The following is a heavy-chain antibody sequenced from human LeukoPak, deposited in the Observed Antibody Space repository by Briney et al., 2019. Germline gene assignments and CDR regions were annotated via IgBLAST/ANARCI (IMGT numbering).Heavy chain of an antibody. CDR3: AKVGVSSSRFSRRSQGKFDY. CDR1: GIIVSSNY. Sequence: GGSLRLSCAASGIIVSSNYMSWVRQAPGKGLEWVSVIYSGGSTYYADSLKGRFTISRDNCKNTLYLEMTSLRAEDTAVYYCAKVGVSSSRFSRRSQGKFDYWGQGTLVTVSS. V-gene: IGHV3-53*01. D-gene: IGHD6-13*01. J-gene: IGHJ4*02. CDR2: IYSGGST.